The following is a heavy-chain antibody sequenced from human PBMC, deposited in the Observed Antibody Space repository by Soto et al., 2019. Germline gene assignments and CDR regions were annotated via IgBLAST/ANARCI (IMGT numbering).Heavy chain of an antibody. CDR3: VKNSGWFNT. J-gene: IGHJ5*02. V-gene: IGHV3-23*01. CDR1: GFTFGTTD. CDR2: IDGSGGIT. Sequence: QLLQSGGGLVQPGGSLTLSCAASGFTFGTTDMSWVRQAPGGGLEWVSTIDGSGGITYYADSVKGRFTISRDNSRNTVYLQMNSLRGDDTALYSCVKNSGWFNTWGQGALVTVSS. D-gene: IGHD3-10*01.